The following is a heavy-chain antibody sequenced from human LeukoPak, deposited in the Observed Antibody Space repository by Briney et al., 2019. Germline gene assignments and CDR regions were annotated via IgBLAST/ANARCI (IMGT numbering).Heavy chain of an antibody. CDR2: IYYSGST. Sequence: SETLSLTCTVSGGSISSYYWSWIRQPPGKGLEWIGYIYYSGSTNYNPSLKSRVTISVDTSKNQFSLKLSSVTAADTAVYYCARRYCSGGSCVFDYWGQGTLVTVSS. J-gene: IGHJ4*02. V-gene: IGHV4-59*12. D-gene: IGHD2-15*01. CDR1: GGSISSYY. CDR3: ARRYCSGGSCVFDY.